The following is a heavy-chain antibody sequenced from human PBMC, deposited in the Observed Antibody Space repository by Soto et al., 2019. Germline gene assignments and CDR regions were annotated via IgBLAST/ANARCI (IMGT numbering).Heavy chain of an antibody. D-gene: IGHD6-19*01. Sequence: VKVSCKVSGYTLTELSMHWVRQAPGKGLEWMGGFDPEDGETIYAQKFQGRVTMTEDTSTDTAYMELSSLRSGDTAVYYCAIQWLAHVEIDYWGQGTRVTVSS. J-gene: IGHJ4*02. CDR1: GYTLTELS. CDR3: AIQWLAHVEIDY. CDR2: FDPEDGET. V-gene: IGHV1-24*01.